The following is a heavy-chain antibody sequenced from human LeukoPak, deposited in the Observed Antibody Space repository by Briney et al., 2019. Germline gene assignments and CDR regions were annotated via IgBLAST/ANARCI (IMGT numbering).Heavy chain of an antibody. V-gene: IGHV1-69*13. CDR3: ARDPGRDTIFGVVPYYYYGMDV. J-gene: IGHJ6*02. D-gene: IGHD3-3*01. CDR1: GGTFSSYA. CDR2: IIPIFGTA. Sequence: GASVKVSCKASGGTFSSYAISWVRQAPGQGLEWMGGIIPIFGTANYAQKFQGRVTITADESTSTAYMELSSLRSEDTAVYYCARDPGRDTIFGVVPYYYYGMDVWGQGTTVTVSS.